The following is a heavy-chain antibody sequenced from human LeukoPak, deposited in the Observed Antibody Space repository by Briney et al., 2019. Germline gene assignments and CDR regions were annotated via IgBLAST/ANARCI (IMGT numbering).Heavy chain of an antibody. CDR1: GFTFSSYA. CDR3: ARARIDY. CDR2: ISAGGDNA. J-gene: IGHJ4*02. Sequence: GGSLRLSCAASGFTFSSYAMNWIRQAPGRGLEWVSGISAGGDNAHYADSVKGRFTISRDNSKNTLFLQMNSLRAEDTAVYYCARARIDYWGQGTLVTVSS. D-gene: IGHD2/OR15-2a*01. V-gene: IGHV3-23*01.